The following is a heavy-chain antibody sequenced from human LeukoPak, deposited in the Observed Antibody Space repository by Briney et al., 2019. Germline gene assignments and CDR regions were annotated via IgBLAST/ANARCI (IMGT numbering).Heavy chain of an antibody. V-gene: IGHV1-69*04. CDR1: GGTFSSYA. D-gene: IGHD1-26*01. J-gene: IGHJ3*02. Sequence: SVKVSCKPSGGTFSSYAISWVRQAPGQGLEWMGRIIPIFGIANYAQKFQGRVTITPDKSTSTAYMELSSLRSEDTAVYYCASTYSGSYGENAFDIWGQGTMVTVSS. CDR3: ASTYSGSYGENAFDI. CDR2: IIPIFGIA.